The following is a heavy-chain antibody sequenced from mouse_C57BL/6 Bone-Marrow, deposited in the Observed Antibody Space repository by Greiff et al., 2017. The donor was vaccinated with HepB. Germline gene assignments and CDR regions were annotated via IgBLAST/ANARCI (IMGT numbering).Heavy chain of an antibody. Sequence: EVQLVESGGGLVKPGGSLKLSCAASGFTFSDYGMHWVRQAPEKGLEWVAYISSGSSTIYYADTVKGRFTISRDNAKNTLFLQMTSLRSEDTAMYYCARPGLWLRGAMDYWGQGTSVTDSS. J-gene: IGHJ4*01. V-gene: IGHV5-17*01. D-gene: IGHD2-2*01. CDR2: ISSGSSTI. CDR3: ARPGLWLRGAMDY. CDR1: GFTFSDYG.